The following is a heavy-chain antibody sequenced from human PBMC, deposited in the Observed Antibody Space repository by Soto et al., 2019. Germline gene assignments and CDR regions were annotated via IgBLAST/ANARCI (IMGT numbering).Heavy chain of an antibody. Sequence: QVQLVESGGGVVQPGRSLRLSCAASGFTFRSYGMNWVRQDPGKGLEWVAVISYDGNNKYYEDPVKGRFTISRDNSKNTLYLQMNSRRAEDTAVYYCAKSVYNWNDGFFDYWGQGTLVTVSS. D-gene: IGHD1-1*01. CDR1: GFTFRSYG. CDR3: AKSVYNWNDGFFDY. J-gene: IGHJ4*02. V-gene: IGHV3-30*18. CDR2: ISYDGNNK.